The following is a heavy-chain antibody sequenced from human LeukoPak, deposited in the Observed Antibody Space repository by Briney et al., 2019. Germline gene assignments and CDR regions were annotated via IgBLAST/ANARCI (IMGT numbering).Heavy chain of an antibody. D-gene: IGHD6-13*01. CDR3: ARSPSGSREMSYSSSWYGIRFDP. Sequence: ASVKVSCKASGYTFTGYYMHWVRQAPGQGLEWMGWINPNSGGTNYAQKFQGRVTMTRDTSISTAYMELSRLRSDDTAVYYCARSPSGSREMSYSSSWYGIRFDPWGQGTLVTVSS. CDR1: GYTFTGYY. V-gene: IGHV1-2*02. CDR2: INPNSGGT. J-gene: IGHJ5*02.